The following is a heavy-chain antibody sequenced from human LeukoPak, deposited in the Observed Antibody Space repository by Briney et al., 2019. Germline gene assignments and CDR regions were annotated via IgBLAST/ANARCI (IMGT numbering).Heavy chain of an antibody. J-gene: IGHJ6*02. CDR1: GGSISSYY. CDR3: ARVGNYYGSGSYYYYYYYGMDV. V-gene: IGHV4-59*01. Sequence: SETLSLTCTVSGGSISSYYWSWIRQPPGKGLEWIGYIYYSGSTNYNPPLKSRVTISVDTSKNQFSLKLSSVTAADTAVYYCARVGNYYGSGSYYYYYYYGMDVWGQGTTVTVSS. CDR2: IYYSGST. D-gene: IGHD3-10*01.